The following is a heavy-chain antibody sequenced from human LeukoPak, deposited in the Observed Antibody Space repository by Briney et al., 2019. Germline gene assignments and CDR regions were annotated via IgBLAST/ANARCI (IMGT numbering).Heavy chain of an antibody. Sequence: PGGSLRLSCAASGFTVSSNYMSWVRQAPGKGLAWVSVIYSGGSTYYADSVKGRFTISSHNSKNTLYLQMNRLRAEHTAVYYCASFSITGTTSADYWGQGTLVTVSS. V-gene: IGHV3-66*02. D-gene: IGHD1-20*01. CDR1: GFTVSSNY. CDR3: ASFSITGTTSADY. J-gene: IGHJ4*02. CDR2: IYSGGST.